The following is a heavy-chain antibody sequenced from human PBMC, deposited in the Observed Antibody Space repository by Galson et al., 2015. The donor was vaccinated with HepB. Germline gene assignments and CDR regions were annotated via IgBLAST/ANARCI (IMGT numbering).Heavy chain of an antibody. Sequence: SLRLSCAASGFTFSNAWMRWVRQAPGKGLEWVGRIKSKTDGGTTDYAAPVKGRFTISRDDSKNTLYLQMNSLKTEDTAVYYCTTGRGIAAAGTAYYGMDAWGQGTTVTVSS. D-gene: IGHD6-13*01. J-gene: IGHJ6*02. CDR2: IKSKTDGGTT. V-gene: IGHV3-15*01. CDR1: GFTFSNAW. CDR3: TTGRGIAAAGTAYYGMDA.